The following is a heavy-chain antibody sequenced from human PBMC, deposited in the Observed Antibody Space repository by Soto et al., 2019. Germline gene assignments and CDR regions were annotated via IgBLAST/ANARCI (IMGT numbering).Heavy chain of an antibody. D-gene: IGHD6-19*01. CDR1: GYTFTAHY. V-gene: IGHV1-2*02. Sequence: ASVKVSCKGSGYTFTAHYVHWVRQAPGEGLEWMGWSNPNSGATKYLQKFQGRVTITADKSTSTAYMELSSLRSEDTAVYYCARPGGQAVAGRKSYYYYYGMDVWGQGTTVTVSS. CDR2: SNPNSGAT. J-gene: IGHJ6*02. CDR3: ARPGGQAVAGRKSYYYYYGMDV.